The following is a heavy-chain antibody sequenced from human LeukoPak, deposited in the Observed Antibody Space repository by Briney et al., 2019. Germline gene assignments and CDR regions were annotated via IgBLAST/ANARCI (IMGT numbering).Heavy chain of an antibody. J-gene: IGHJ4*02. CDR3: ARDSPPAHCSGGSCYFDH. D-gene: IGHD2-15*01. V-gene: IGHV4-38-2*02. Sequence: PSETLSLTCTVSGYSISSGYYWGWIRQPPGKGLEWIGSIYHSGSTYYNPSLKSRVTISRDTSKNEFSLKLSSVTAADTAVYYCARDSPPAHCSGGSCYFDHWGQGTLVTVSS. CDR1: GYSISSGYY. CDR2: IYHSGST.